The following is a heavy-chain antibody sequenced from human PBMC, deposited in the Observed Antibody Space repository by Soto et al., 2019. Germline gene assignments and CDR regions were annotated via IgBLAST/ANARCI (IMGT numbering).Heavy chain of an antibody. CDR1: GFTFSDHY. CDR3: ARGFRAPSGGSWFMVGYYFDY. CDR2: TRNKANSYTT. D-gene: IGHD2-15*01. Sequence: GGSLRLSCAASGFTFSDHYMDWVRQAPGKGLEWVGRTRNKANSYTTEYAASVKGRFTISRDDSKNSLYLQMNSLKTEDTAVYYCARGFRAPSGGSWFMVGYYFDYWGQGTLVTVSS. J-gene: IGHJ4*02. V-gene: IGHV3-72*01.